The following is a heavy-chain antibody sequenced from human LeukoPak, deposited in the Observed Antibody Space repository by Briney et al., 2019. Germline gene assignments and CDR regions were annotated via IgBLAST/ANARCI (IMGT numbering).Heavy chain of an antibody. D-gene: IGHD6-6*01. V-gene: IGHV1-2*02. CDR2: INPNSGGT. Sequence: ASVKVSCKASGYTFTGYYMHWVRQAPGQGLEWMGWINPNSGGTNYAQKFQGRVTMTRDTSISTAYMELSRLRSEDTAVYYCASSPSSIAARSAFDYWGQGTLVTVSS. CDR3: ASSPSSIAARSAFDY. J-gene: IGHJ4*02. CDR1: GYTFTGYY.